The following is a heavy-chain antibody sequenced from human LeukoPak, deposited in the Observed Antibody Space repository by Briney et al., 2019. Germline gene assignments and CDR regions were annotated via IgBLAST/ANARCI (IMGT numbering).Heavy chain of an antibody. CDR1: GFTFSSYA. Sequence: TGGSLRLSCAASGFTFSSYAMSWVRQAPGKGLEWVSAISGSGGSTYYADSVRGRFTISRDNSKNTLYLQMNSLRAEDTAVYYCAKTIKEGIAAAGTLDYWGQGTLVTVSS. J-gene: IGHJ4*02. CDR2: ISGSGGST. D-gene: IGHD6-13*01. CDR3: AKTIKEGIAAAGTLDY. V-gene: IGHV3-23*01.